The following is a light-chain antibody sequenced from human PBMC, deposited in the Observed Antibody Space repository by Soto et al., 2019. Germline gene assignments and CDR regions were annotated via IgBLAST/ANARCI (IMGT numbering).Light chain of an antibody. CDR2: KAS. CDR1: QNINSW. CDR3: QQYNSYSLFS. V-gene: IGKV1-5*03. Sequence: DIQMTQSPSTLSASVGDRVTITCLASQNINSWLAWYQQKPGKAPNLLIYKASTLQSGVPSRFSGSGSGTEYTLTISSLQPDDFATYYCQQYNSYSLFSFGPGTKVDIK. J-gene: IGKJ3*01.